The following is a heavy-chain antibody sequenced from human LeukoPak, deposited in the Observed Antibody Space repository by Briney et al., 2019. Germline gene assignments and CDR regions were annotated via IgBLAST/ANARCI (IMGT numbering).Heavy chain of an antibody. CDR2: IYSTGST. V-gene: IGHV4-59*01. CDR1: GGSMSDYY. CDR3: ARDTYYYDSSGSFDY. D-gene: IGHD3-22*01. Sequence: SETLSLTCTVSGGSMSDYYWSWIRQPPGKGLEWIGYIYSTGSTNYNPSLKSRVTISLDTSKSQFSLKLSSVTAADTALYYCARDTYYYDSSGSFDYWGQGTLVTVSS. J-gene: IGHJ4*02.